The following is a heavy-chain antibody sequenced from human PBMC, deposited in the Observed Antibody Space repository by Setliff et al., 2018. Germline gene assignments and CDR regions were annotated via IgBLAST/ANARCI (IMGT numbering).Heavy chain of an antibody. Sequence: SETLSLTCSVSGGSVTTSRYYWSWIRQPAGKGLEWIGRIHSSGSTKFNPSLESRVTMSVDTSKNQFSRKLTSVTAADTAVYYCATELAYRSGYYVAETLDYWGQGALVTVSS. J-gene: IGHJ4*02. V-gene: IGHV4-61*02. CDR1: GGSVTTSRYY. CDR2: IHSSGST. CDR3: ATELAYRSGYYVAETLDY. D-gene: IGHD3-22*01.